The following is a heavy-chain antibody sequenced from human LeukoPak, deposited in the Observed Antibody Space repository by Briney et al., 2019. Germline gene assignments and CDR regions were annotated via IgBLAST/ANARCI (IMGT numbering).Heavy chain of an antibody. CDR2: IYYSGST. V-gene: IGHV4-31*03. D-gene: IGHD2-2*01. Sequence: PSQTLSLTCTVSGGSISSGGYYWSWIRQHPGKGLEWIGYIYYSGSTYYNPSLKGRVTMSVDTSKNQFSLKLSSVTAADTAVYYCARTDCSSTSCYPDYWGQGTLVTVSS. CDR3: ARTDCSSTSCYPDY. CDR1: GGSISSGGYY. J-gene: IGHJ4*02.